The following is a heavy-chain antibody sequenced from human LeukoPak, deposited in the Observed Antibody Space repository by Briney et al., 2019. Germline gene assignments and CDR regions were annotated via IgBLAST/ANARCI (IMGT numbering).Heavy chain of an antibody. V-gene: IGHV3-23*01. CDR1: GFTFSSYA. J-gene: IGHJ4*02. Sequence: GGSLRLSCAASGFTFSSYAMSWVRQAPGKGLEWVSAISGSGGSTYYADSVKGWFTISRDNSKNTLYLQMNSLRAEDTAVYYCAKDPYSSGWYDYWGQGTLVTVSS. CDR3: AKDPYSSGWYDY. D-gene: IGHD6-19*01. CDR2: ISGSGGST.